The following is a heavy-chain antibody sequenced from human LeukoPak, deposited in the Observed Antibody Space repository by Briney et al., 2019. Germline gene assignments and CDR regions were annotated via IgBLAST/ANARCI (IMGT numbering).Heavy chain of an antibody. CDR2: INPNSGGT. CDR1: GYTFTGHY. J-gene: IGHJ5*01. D-gene: IGHD6-13*01. CDR3: AREVGCSSSWYGRFDP. Sequence: ASVKVSCKASGYTFTGHYMQWVRQAPGQGLEWMGRINPNSGGTNYAQKFQVRVTMTRDTSISTAYMELTRLRYDDTAMYYCAREVGCSSSWYGRFDPWGQGTLVTVSS. V-gene: IGHV1-2*06.